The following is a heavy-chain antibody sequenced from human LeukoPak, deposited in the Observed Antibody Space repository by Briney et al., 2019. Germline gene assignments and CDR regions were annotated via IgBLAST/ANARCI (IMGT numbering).Heavy chain of an antibody. CDR2: IYYSGST. V-gene: IGHV4-31*03. CDR3: ARRAGQRDVDTAMVYNWFDP. D-gene: IGHD5-18*01. J-gene: IGHJ5*02. Sequence: SQTLSLTCTVSGGSISSGGYYWSWIRQHPGKGLEWIGYIYYSGSTYYNPSLKSRVTISVDTSKNQFSLKLSSVTAADTAVYYCARRAGQRDVDTAMVYNWFDPWGQGTLVTVSS. CDR1: GGSISSGGYY.